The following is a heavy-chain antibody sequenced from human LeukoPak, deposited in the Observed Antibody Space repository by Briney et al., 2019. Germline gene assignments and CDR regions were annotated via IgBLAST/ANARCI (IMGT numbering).Heavy chain of an antibody. CDR2: IYTSGST. J-gene: IGHJ5*02. V-gene: IGHV4-61*02. Sequence: TSETLSLTCTVSGGSISSGSYYWSWIRQPAGKGLEWIGRIYTSGSTNYNPSLKSRVTISVDTSKNQFSLKLSSVTAADTAVYYCAREGIAARPSGPNWFDPWGQGTLVTVSS. D-gene: IGHD6-6*01. CDR1: GGSISSGSYY. CDR3: AREGIAARPSGPNWFDP.